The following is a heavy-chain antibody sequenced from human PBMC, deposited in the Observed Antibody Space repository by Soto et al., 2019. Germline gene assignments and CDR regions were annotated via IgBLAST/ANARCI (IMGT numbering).Heavy chain of an antibody. V-gene: IGHV3-9*01. CDR2: ISWNSGSI. Sequence: PGGSLRLSCAASGFTFDDYAMHWVRQAPGKGLEWVSGISWNSGSIDYADSVKGRFTISRDNAKNSLYLQMNSLRAEDTALYYFAKGLDYYEGRDAFDIWGQGTMVTVSS. CDR1: GFTFDDYA. J-gene: IGHJ3*02. D-gene: IGHD3-22*01. CDR3: AKGLDYYEGRDAFDI.